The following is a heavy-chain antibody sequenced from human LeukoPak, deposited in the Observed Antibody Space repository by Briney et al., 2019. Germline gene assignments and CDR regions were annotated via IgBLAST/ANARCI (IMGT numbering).Heavy chain of an antibody. J-gene: IGHJ4*02. CDR3: ARTIVVVPAATPSQFDY. CDR2: IYYSGST. Sequence: SETLSLTCTVSGGSISSGGYYWSWIRQHPGKGLEWIGYIYYSGSTYYNPSLKSRVTISVDTSKNQFSLKLSSVTAADTAVYYCARTIVVVPAATPSQFDYWGQGTLVAVSS. V-gene: IGHV4-31*03. CDR1: GGSISSGGYY. D-gene: IGHD2-2*01.